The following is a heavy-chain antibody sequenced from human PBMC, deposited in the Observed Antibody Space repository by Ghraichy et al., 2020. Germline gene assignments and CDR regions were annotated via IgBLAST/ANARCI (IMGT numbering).Heavy chain of an antibody. V-gene: IGHV4-34*01. CDR1: GGSFSGYY. CDR3: ARATIRDGMDG. CDR2: INQSGST. J-gene: IGHJ6*02. Sequence: GSLSLICAVYGGSFSGYYWTWILHPPGKGLEWVGEINQSGSTTYNPSLKSRVTISVDTSKNKFSLKLSSVAAADTAVYYCARATIRDGMDGGVQGTTVTVSS. D-gene: IGHD5-12*01.